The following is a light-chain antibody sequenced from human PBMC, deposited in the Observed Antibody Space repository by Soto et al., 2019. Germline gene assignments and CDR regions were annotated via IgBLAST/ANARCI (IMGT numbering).Light chain of an antibody. CDR1: QSISSY. CDR3: QQLNNYPLT. V-gene: IGKV1-9*01. CDR2: AAT. Sequence: DIQMTQSPSSLSASVGDRVTITCRASQSISSYLXWYQHKPGKAPNRLIYAATTLQSGVPSRFSGSGSGTEFTLTISSLQPEDFATYYCQQLNNYPLTFGGGTKVDIK. J-gene: IGKJ4*01.